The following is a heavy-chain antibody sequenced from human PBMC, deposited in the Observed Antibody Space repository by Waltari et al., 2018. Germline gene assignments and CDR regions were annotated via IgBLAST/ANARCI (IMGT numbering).Heavy chain of an antibody. CDR3: ARDPGGNSEGPYYYYNMDV. V-gene: IGHV4-38-2*02. J-gene: IGHJ6*02. CDR1: GYSIISGYY. D-gene: IGHD2-21*02. CDR2: IYNSGNT. Sequence: QVQLQESGPGLVKPSETLSLTCAVSGYSIISGYYWGWLRQPPGKGLEWIGTIYNSGNTYYNPSLKGRVTMSVDTSKNQFSLNLTSMTAADTAVYYCARDPGGNSEGPYYYYNMDVWGQGTTVTVSS.